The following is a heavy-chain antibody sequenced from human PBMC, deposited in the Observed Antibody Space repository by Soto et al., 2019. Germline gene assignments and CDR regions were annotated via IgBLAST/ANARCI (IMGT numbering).Heavy chain of an antibody. J-gene: IGHJ4*02. CDR3: AKRATGTYFDY. CDR2: ISGSGGST. D-gene: IGHD1-1*01. CDR1: GFTFSSYA. Sequence: EVQLLESGGGLVQPGGSLRLSCAASGFTFSSYAMNWVRLAPGKGLEWVSVISGSGGSTYYADSVKGRFTISRDNSKNTLYLQMNSLRAQDTAVYYCAKRATGTYFDYWGQGTLVTVSS. V-gene: IGHV3-23*01.